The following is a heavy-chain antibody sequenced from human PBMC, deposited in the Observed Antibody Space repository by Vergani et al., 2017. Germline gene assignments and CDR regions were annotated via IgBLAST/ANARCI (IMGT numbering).Heavy chain of an antibody. CDR2: IWYDGSNK. V-gene: IGHV3-33*01. D-gene: IGHD3-22*01. J-gene: IGHJ4*02. CDR1: GFTFSSYG. Sequence: QVQLVESGGGVVQPGRSLRLSCAASGFTFSSYGMHWVRQAPGKGLEWVAVIWYDGSNKYYADSVKGRFTISRDNSKNTLYLQMNSLRAEDTAVYYCARGWGYYDSPDYWGQGTLVTVSS. CDR3: ARGWGYYDSPDY.